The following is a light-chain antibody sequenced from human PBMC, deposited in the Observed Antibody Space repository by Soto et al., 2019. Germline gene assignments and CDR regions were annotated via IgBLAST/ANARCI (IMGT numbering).Light chain of an antibody. CDR1: KLGDKY. V-gene: IGLV3-1*01. Sequence: SYELTQPPSVSVSPGQTASITCSGDKLGDKYVCWYQQKPGQSPVLVIYQDNKRPSGIPERFSGSNSGNTATLMISGTQAMDEADYYCQAWDSSTVVFGGGTKLTVL. CDR3: QAWDSSTVV. CDR2: QDN. J-gene: IGLJ2*01.